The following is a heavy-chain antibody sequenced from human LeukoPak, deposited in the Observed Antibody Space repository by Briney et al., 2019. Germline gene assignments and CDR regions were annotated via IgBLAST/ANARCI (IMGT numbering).Heavy chain of an antibody. CDR3: ARVEDGYNYEDYFDL. CDR1: GFTFRSYW. CDR2: VNSDGSGT. Sequence: GGSLRLSCAASGFTFRSYWMHWVRQAPGKGLVWVSRVNSDGSGTDYADAVKGRFTISRDNAKKTLYLQMNSLRAEDAPVYYCARVEDGYNYEDYFDLWGQGTLVTVSS. V-gene: IGHV3-74*01. D-gene: IGHD5-24*01. J-gene: IGHJ4*02.